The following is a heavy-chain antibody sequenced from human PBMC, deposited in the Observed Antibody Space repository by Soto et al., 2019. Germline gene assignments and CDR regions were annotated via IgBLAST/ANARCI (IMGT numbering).Heavy chain of an antibody. V-gene: IGHV3-9*01. Sequence: EVQLVESGGGLVQPGRSLRLSCAASGFTFDDYAMHWVRQAPGKGLQWDAGVTWNSDSMGYGDSVKGRFTISRDNAKNSLYLQMNSLRPEDTALYYCVKGRGGFYDTSGSFDYWGQGTLVTVSS. J-gene: IGHJ4*02. CDR2: VTWNSDSM. D-gene: IGHD3-22*01. CDR1: GFTFDDYA. CDR3: VKGRGGFYDTSGSFDY.